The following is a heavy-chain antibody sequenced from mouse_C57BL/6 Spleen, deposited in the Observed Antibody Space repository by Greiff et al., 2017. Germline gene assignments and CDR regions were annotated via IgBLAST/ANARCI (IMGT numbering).Heavy chain of an antibody. CDR2: INPKNGGT. Sequence: EVQLQQSGPELVKPGASVKMSCKASGYTFTDYNMHWVKQSHGKSLEWIGYINPKNGGTNYNQKFKGKATLTVNKTSSTAYMGLRSLTSYDSAVYYCARTPLYAMDYWGQGTSVTVSS. CDR3: ARTPLYAMDY. V-gene: IGHV1-22*01. CDR1: GYTFTDYN. J-gene: IGHJ4*01.